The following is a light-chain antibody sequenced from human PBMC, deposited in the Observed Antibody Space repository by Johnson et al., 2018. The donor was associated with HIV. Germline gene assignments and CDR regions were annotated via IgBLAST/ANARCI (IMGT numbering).Light chain of an antibody. CDR2: DNN. CDR1: SSNIGNNY. J-gene: IGLJ1*01. Sequence: QSVLTQPPSVSAAPGQKVTSSCSGSSSNIGNNYVSWYQQLPGTAPKLLIYDNNKRPSGIPDRFSASKSGTSATLGITGLQTGDEADYYCGTWDSSLNVFGTGTKVTVL. V-gene: IGLV1-51*01. CDR3: GTWDSSLNV.